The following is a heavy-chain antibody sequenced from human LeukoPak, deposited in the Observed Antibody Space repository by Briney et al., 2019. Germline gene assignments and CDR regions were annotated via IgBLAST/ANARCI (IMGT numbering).Heavy chain of an antibody. J-gene: IGHJ5*02. Sequence: GGSLRLSCAASGFTFSRYTMNWVRQVPGKGLEWVSSISGTSSYRYYAESVKGRFIISRDDSTNSVYLQMNSLRVEDTAVYYCARDASPYDSINWFDPWGQGTLVTVSS. CDR2: ISGTSSYR. D-gene: IGHD3-3*01. V-gene: IGHV3-21*01. CDR3: ARDASPYDSINWFDP. CDR1: GFTFSRYT.